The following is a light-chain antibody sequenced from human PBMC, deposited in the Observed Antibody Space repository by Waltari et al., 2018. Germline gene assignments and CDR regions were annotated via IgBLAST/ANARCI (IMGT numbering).Light chain of an antibody. CDR1: SSDIGAYNL. J-gene: IGLJ3*02. V-gene: IGLV2-8*01. CDR3: SSYTGRSWV. CDR2: EVS. Sequence: QSALTQPPSASGSPGQSVTISCTGTSSDIGAYNLVSWYQQHPGKAPKLMIFEVSHRPSGVPDRFSGSKSGNTASLTVSGLQADDEGEYYCSSYTGRSWVFGGGTELTVL.